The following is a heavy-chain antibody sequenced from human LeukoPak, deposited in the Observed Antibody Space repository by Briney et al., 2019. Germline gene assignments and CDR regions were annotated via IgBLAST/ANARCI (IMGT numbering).Heavy chain of an antibody. CDR1: GFTVSSNY. D-gene: IGHD6-19*01. CDR3: ARALYSSGWPYFDY. CDR2: IYSGGST. J-gene: IGHJ4*02. V-gene: IGHV3-66*01. Sequence: GGSLRLSCAASGFTVSSNYMSWVRQAPGKGLEWVSVIYSGGSTYYADSVKGGFTISRDNSKNTLYLQMNSLRAEDTAVYYCARALYSSGWPYFDYWGQGTLVTVSS.